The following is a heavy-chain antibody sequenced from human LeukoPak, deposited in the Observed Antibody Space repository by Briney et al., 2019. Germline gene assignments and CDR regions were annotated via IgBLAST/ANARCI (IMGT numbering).Heavy chain of an antibody. D-gene: IGHD6-13*01. CDR1: GGSISSSSYY. Sequence: SETLSLTCTVSGGSISSSSYYWGWIRQPPGKGLEWIGNIYYSGSTYYNPSLKSRVTISVDTSKNQFSLKLSSVTAADTAVYYCARDGDSSSFDAFDIWDQGTMVTVSS. V-gene: IGHV4-39*07. J-gene: IGHJ3*02. CDR3: ARDGDSSSFDAFDI. CDR2: IYYSGST.